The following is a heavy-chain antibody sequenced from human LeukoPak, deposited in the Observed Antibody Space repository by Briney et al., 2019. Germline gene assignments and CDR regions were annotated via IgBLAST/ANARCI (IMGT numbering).Heavy chain of an antibody. CDR2: IHPNSDDT. J-gene: IGHJ4*02. CDR3: ARPMSGGSFSFDY. V-gene: IGHV1-2*02. Sequence: ASVKVSCKASGYTFAAYYIHWVRQAPGQGLEWIGRIHPNSDDTNYAQKFQGRVTMTRDTSISTAYMEVSRLRSDDTAVYYCARPMSGGSFSFDYWGQGTLVTVSS. D-gene: IGHD1-26*01. CDR1: GYTFAAYY.